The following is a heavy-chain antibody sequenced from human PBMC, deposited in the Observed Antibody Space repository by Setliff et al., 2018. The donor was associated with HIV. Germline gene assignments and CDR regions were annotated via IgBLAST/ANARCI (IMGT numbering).Heavy chain of an antibody. V-gene: IGHV4-31*03. J-gene: IGHJ3*02. CDR3: ARRPRIVGVRKNAFDI. D-gene: IGHD1-26*01. CDR1: GGSISSGGYY. Sequence: SETLSLTCTVSGGSISSGGYYWSWIRQHPGKGLEWIGYIYYSGSTNYNPSLKSRVTISVDTSKNQFSLKLSSVTAADTAVYYCARRPRIVGVRKNAFDIWGQGTMVTVSS. CDR2: IYYSGST.